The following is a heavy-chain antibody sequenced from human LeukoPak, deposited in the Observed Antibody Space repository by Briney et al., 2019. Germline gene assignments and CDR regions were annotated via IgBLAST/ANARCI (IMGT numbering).Heavy chain of an antibody. D-gene: IGHD3-3*01. CDR1: GGSISSYY. CDR2: IYTSGST. J-gene: IGHJ4*02. CDR3: ARTRGRFLEWLRYYFDY. Sequence: SETLSLTCTVSGGSISSYYWSWIRRPAGKGLEWIGRIYTSGSTNYNPSLKSRVTMSVDTSKNQFSLKLSSVTAADTAVYYCARTRGRFLEWLRYYFDYWGQGTLVTVSS. V-gene: IGHV4-4*07.